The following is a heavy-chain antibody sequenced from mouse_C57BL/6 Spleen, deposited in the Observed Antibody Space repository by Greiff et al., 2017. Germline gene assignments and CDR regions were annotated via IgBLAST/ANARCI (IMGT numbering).Heavy chain of an antibody. CDR2: IDPSDSYT. D-gene: IGHD1-1*01. J-gene: IGHJ1*03. CDR1: GYTFTSYW. Sequence: QVQLQQPGAELVRPGTSVKLSCKASGYTFTSYWMHWVKQRPGQGLEWIGVIDPSDSYTNYTQKFKGKATLTVDTSSSTAYMQLSSLTSEDSAVYYGDSPRARSCYSRRWGTGGPATVSS. V-gene: IGHV1-59*01. CDR3: DSPRARSCYSRR.